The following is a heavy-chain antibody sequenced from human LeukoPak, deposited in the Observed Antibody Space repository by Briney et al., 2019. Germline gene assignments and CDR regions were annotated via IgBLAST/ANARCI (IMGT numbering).Heavy chain of an antibody. Sequence: GGSLRLSCAASGVTFSGSAMHWVRQASGKGLEWVGRIRSKANSYATAYAASVKGRFTISRDDSKNTAYLQMNSLKTEDTAVYYCTRLEDDSSGYYSGGDYWGQGTLVTVSS. V-gene: IGHV3-73*01. J-gene: IGHJ4*02. D-gene: IGHD3-22*01. CDR2: IRSKANSYAT. CDR3: TRLEDDSSGYYSGGDY. CDR1: GVTFSGSA.